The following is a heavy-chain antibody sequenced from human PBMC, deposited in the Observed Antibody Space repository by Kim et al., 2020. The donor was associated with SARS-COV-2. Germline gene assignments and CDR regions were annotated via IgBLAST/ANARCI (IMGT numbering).Heavy chain of an antibody. CDR1: GGTFSNFP. CDR2: IIPILDTV. Sequence: SVKVSCKASGGTFSNFPISWVRQAPGEGLEWMGRIIPILDTVNYAQTLENRVTITADKSTNTAYMELSSLRSEDTAVYYCASPNRAYNIGHQYYFDYWG. J-gene: IGHJ4*01. D-gene: IGHD1-1*01. CDR3: ASPNRAYNIGHQYYFDY. V-gene: IGHV1-69*08.